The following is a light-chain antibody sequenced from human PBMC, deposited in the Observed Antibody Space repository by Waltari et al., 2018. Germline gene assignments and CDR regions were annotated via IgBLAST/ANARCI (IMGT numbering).Light chain of an antibody. J-gene: IGKJ1*01. CDR3: QQYNNWPPWT. CDR1: QSVRNN. V-gene: IGKV3-15*01. Sequence: ILMTQSPATLSVSPGKSATLSCRASQSVRNNLVWYQQKPGQAPRLLIYGAATRVTGIPARFSGSGSGTEFTLTISSLQSEDCAVDYWQQYNNWPPWTFGQGTKVEIK. CDR2: GAA.